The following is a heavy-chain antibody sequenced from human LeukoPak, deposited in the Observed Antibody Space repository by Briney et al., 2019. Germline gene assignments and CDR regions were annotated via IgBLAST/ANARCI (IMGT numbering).Heavy chain of an antibody. J-gene: IGHJ4*02. V-gene: IGHV3-23*01. Sequence: GGSLRLSCAASGFTFSTFAMIRVRQPPGKGLEWVSSIFPSGGEIHYADSVRGRFTISRDNSKSTLSLQMNSLRAEDTAIYYCATYRQVLLPFESWGQGTLVTVSS. CDR1: GFTFSTFA. CDR2: IFPSGGEI. CDR3: ATYRQVLLPFES. D-gene: IGHD2-8*02.